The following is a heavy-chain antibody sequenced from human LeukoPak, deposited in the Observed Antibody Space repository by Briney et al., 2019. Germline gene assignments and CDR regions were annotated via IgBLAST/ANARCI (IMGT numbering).Heavy chain of an antibody. CDR1: GFTFSDSA. D-gene: IGHD3-3*01. CDR3: AKGGQDFDFWRFDL. J-gene: IGHJ5*02. CDR2: ISDTGGRT. V-gene: IGHV3-23*01. Sequence: AGGSLSLSCAASGFTFSDSAVSWVRQAPGEGLEWVSSISDTGGRTYYADSVKGRLTITRDNSRNTVNLQMNSLRAGDTARYYCAKGGQDFDFWRFDLWGQRILVTVSS.